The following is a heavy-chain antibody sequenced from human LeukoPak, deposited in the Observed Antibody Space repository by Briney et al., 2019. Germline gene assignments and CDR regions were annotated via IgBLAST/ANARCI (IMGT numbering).Heavy chain of an antibody. J-gene: IGHJ4*02. D-gene: IGHD5-24*01. V-gene: IGHV3-66*01. CDR2: IYSGGST. CDR1: EFSVGSNY. CDR3: AKVLGEMATITPFDY. Sequence: GGSLRLSCAASEFSVGSNYMTWVRQAPGKGLEWVSLIYSGGSTYYADSVKGRFTISRDNSKNTLYLQMNSLRAEDTAVYYCAKVLGEMATITPFDYWGQGTLVTVSS.